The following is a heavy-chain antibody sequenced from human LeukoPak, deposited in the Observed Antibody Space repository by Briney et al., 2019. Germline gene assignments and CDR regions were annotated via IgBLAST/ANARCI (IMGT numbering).Heavy chain of an antibody. D-gene: IGHD3-22*01. CDR2: ILYDGSNK. J-gene: IGHJ3*02. V-gene: IGHV3-30*18. CDR3: AKEAGFNYYDSSGYWAHDAFDI. CDR1: GFTFSAYA. Sequence: GRSLRLSCAASGFTFSAYAMHWVRQPPGKGLEWVAVILYDGSNKYYADSVKGRFTISRDNSKNTLYLQMNSLRAEDTAVYYCAKEAGFNYYDSSGYWAHDAFDIWGQGTMVTVSS.